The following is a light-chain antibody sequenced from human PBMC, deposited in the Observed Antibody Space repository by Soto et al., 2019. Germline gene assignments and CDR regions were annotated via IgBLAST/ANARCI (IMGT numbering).Light chain of an antibody. CDR2: STS. Sequence: KVYKSPAALSASVGDRVTITCRASQSIANYLYWYQQQPGKAPTLLIYSTSTLQTEVPSRFSGSGSGTDFTLTSNSLEPEDSAVYYWQQSGRPPPFGQGTRLEIK. CDR3: QQSGRPPP. V-gene: IGKV1-39*01. CDR1: QSIANY. J-gene: IGKJ5*01.